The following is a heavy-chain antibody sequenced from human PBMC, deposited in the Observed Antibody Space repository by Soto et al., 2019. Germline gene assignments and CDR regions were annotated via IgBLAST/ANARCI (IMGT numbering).Heavy chain of an antibody. CDR3: ASNYGGNVDY. CDR1: GGSISSYY. Sequence: QVQLQESGPGLVRPSETLSLTCTVSGGSISSYYWSWIRQPPGKGLEWIGYTYYSGSANYNPSLTRPLTISVATSKTPFSLKLSSATASDTAVYYSASNYGGNVDYWGQGTLVTVSS. CDR2: TYYSGSA. J-gene: IGHJ4*02. V-gene: IGHV4-59*08. D-gene: IGHD4-17*01.